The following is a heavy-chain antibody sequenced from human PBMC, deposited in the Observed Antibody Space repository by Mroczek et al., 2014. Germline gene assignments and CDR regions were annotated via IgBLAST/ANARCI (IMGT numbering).Heavy chain of an antibody. V-gene: IGHV4-34*01. CDR3: ARGYCSSTSCYRYFDY. Sequence: QVQLQQWGAGLLKPSETLSLTCAVYGGSFSGYYWSWIRQPPGKGLEWIGEINHSGSTNYNPSLKSRVTISVDTSKNQFSLKLSSVTAADTAVYYCARGYCSSTSCYRYFDYWAREPWSPSPQ. D-gene: IGHD2-2*01. CDR1: GGSFSGYY. J-gene: IGHJ4*02. CDR2: INHSGST.